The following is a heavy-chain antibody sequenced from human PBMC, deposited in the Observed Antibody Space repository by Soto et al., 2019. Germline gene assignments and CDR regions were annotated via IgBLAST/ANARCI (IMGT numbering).Heavy chain of an antibody. CDR2: IYYSGST. CDR3: ARGEELSDSFDY. D-gene: IGHD3-16*02. Sequence: LSLTCTVSGGSISSYYWSWIRQPPGKGLEWIGYIYYSGSTNYNPSLKSRVTISVDTSKNQFSLKLSSVTAADTAVYYCARGEELSDSFDYWGQGTLVTVSS. J-gene: IGHJ4*02. CDR1: GGSISSYY. V-gene: IGHV4-59*01.